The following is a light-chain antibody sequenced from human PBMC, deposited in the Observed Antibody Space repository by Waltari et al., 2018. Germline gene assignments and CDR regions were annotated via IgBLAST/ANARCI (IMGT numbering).Light chain of an antibody. CDR3: CSYAGSSTFV. J-gene: IGLJ2*01. V-gene: IGLV2-23*02. CDR2: EVS. CDR1: SSDVGRYNL. Sequence: QSALTQPASVSGSPGQSITIPCTGTSSDVGRYNLLSWYQQHPGKAPTLLIYEVSKRPSGVSNRFSGSKSGNTASLTISGLQAEDEADYYCCSYAGSSTFVFGGGTKLTVL.